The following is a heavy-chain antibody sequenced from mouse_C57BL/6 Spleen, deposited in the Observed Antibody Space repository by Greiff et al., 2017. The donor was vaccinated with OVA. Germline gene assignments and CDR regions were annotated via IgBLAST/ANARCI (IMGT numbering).Heavy chain of an antibody. CDR1: GYTFTSYW. D-gene: IGHD2-3*01. CDR3: ARWDGYYEAMDY. Sequence: QVQLQQSGAELVKPGASVKLSCKASGYTFTSYWMHWVKQRPGQGLEWIGMIHPNSGSTNYNEKFKSKATLTVDKSSSTAYMQLSSLTSEDSAVYYCARWDGYYEAMDYWGQGTSVTVSS. CDR2: IHPNSGST. J-gene: IGHJ4*01. V-gene: IGHV1-64*01.